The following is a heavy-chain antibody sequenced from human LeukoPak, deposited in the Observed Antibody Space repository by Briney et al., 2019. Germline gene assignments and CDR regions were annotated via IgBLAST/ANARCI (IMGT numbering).Heavy chain of an antibody. D-gene: IGHD5-18*01. J-gene: IGHJ4*02. CDR3: TRGQLGYDY. CDR1: GFTFGDYA. CDR2: IRTKASGGTS. Sequence: GGSLRLSCTASGFTFGDYAMTWARQAPGKGLEWVGFIRTKASGGTSEYATSVKGRFTISRDDPKSIAYLQMNSLKTEDTAVYYCTRGQLGYDYWGQGTLVTVSS. V-gene: IGHV3-49*04.